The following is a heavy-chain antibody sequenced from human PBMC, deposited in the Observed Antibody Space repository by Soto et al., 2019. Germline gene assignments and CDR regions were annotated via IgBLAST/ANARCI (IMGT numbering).Heavy chain of an antibody. CDR2: IIPIFGTA. J-gene: IGHJ6*02. CDR3: ERAEYSSSWYYYYGMDV. CDR1: GGTFSSYA. V-gene: IGHV1-69*01. Sequence: QVQLVQSGAEVKKPGSSVKVSCKASGGTFSSYAISWVRQAPGQGLEWMGGIIPIFGTANYAQKFQGGVTITADESTSTAYMELSSLRSEDTAVYYCERAEYSSSWYYYYGMDVWGQGTTVTVSS. D-gene: IGHD6-13*01.